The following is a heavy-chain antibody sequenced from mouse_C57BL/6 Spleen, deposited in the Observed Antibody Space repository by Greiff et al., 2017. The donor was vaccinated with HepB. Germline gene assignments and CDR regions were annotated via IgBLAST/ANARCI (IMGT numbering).Heavy chain of an antibody. Sequence: EVQLVESGGGLVQPKGTLKLSCAASGFTFNTYAMHWVRQAPGKGLEWVARIRSKSSNYATYYADSVKDRFTISRDDSQSMLYLQMNNLKTEDTAMYYCVREAYSNHYYAMDYWGQGTSVTVSS. J-gene: IGHJ4*01. CDR2: IRSKSSNYAT. D-gene: IGHD2-5*01. CDR1: GFTFNTYA. CDR3: VREAYSNHYYAMDY. V-gene: IGHV10-3*01.